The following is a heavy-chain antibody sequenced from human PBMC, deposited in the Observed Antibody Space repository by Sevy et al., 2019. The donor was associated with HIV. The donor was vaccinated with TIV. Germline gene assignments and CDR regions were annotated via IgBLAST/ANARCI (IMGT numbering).Heavy chain of an antibody. CDR2: ISSSSSTI. D-gene: IGHD6-19*01. Sequence: GGSLRLSCAASGFTFSSYSMNWVRQAPGKGLEWVSYISSSSSTIYYADSVKGRFTISRDNAKNSLYLQMNSLRDEDTAVYYCARDPGSGWYGGAYYYGMDVWGQGTTVTVSS. CDR1: GFTFSSYS. V-gene: IGHV3-48*02. CDR3: ARDPGSGWYGGAYYYGMDV. J-gene: IGHJ6*02.